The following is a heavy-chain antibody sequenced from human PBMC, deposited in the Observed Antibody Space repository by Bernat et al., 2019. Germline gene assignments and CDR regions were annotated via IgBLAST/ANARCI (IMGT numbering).Heavy chain of an antibody. Sequence: QVQLVESGGGVVQPGRSLRLSCAASGFTFNIYGMHWVRQAPGKGLEWVAVISYDGSNQYYADFVKGRFTRSRDNSKNTLYLQMNSLRAEDTAMYYCAKTDSSGYWERTPPDFWGQGTLVTVSS. D-gene: IGHD3-22*01. CDR2: ISYDGSNQ. CDR3: AKTDSSGYWERTPPDF. J-gene: IGHJ4*02. CDR1: GFTFNIYG. V-gene: IGHV3-30*18.